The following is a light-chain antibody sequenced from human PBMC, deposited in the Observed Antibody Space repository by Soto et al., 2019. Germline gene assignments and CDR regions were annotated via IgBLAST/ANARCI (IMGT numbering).Light chain of an antibody. CDR1: QTIGSKC. CDR3: HQYSSAPYT. J-gene: IGKJ2*01. CDR2: GAS. V-gene: IGKV3-20*01. Sequence: EIVLTQSPGTLSLSPGETATLSCRASQTIGSKCLFWYQQKPGQAPRLLIYGASSRATGIPDRFSGSGSGTDFTLTISRLEPEDFAVYYCHQYSSAPYTFGQGTNLEIK.